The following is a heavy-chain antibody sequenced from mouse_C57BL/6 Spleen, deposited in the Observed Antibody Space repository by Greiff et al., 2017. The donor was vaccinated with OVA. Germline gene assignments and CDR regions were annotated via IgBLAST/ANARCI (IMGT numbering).Heavy chain of an antibody. CDR3: TREKVRGNLAWFAY. V-gene: IGHV1-15*01. D-gene: IGHD2-1*01. Sequence: VQLKESGAELVRPGASVTLSCKASGYTFTDYEMHWVKQTPVHGLEWIGAIDPETGGTAYNQKFKGKAILTADKSSSTAYMELRSLTSEDSAVYYCTREKVRGNLAWFAYWGQGTLVTVSA. CDR2: IDPETGGT. CDR1: GYTFTDYE. J-gene: IGHJ3*01.